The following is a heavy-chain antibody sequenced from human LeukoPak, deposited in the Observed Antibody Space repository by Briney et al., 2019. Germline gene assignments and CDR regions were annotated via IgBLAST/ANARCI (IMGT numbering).Heavy chain of an antibody. CDR1: GGSISSYY. D-gene: IGHD3/OR15-3a*01. V-gene: IGHV4-59*04. CDR2: IYYSGNT. Sequence: SETLSLTCTVSGGSISSYYWSWIRQPPGRGLEWIGYIYYSGNTYYNASLKSQVSISIDTSKNQFSLRLTSVTAADTAVYYCARQTGSGLFILPGGQGTLVTVSS. J-gene: IGHJ4*02. CDR3: ARQTGSGLFILP.